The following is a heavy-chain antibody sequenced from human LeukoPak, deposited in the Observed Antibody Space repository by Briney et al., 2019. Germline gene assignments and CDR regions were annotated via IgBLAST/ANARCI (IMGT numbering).Heavy chain of an antibody. CDR2: FSGSGGNT. V-gene: IGHV3-23*01. Sequence: GGSLRLSCAASGFTFSSYAMSWVRQAPGKGLEWVSTFSGSGGNTYYADSVKGRFTISRDNSKDTLYLQMNSLRAEDTAVYYCAKCSGWFVRGKDYYYYYMDVWGKGTTVTVSS. CDR3: AKCSGWFVRGKDYYYYYMDV. D-gene: IGHD6-19*01. J-gene: IGHJ6*03. CDR1: GFTFSSYA.